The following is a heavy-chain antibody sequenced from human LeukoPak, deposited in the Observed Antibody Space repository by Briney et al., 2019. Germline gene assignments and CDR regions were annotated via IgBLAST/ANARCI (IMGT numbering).Heavy chain of an antibody. V-gene: IGHV4-4*07. CDR3: ARDLGSYYEYWFDP. J-gene: IGHJ5*02. D-gene: IGHD1-26*01. CDR2: IYSSGST. CDR1: GGSISSYY. Sequence: SETLSLTCTVSGGSISSYYWSWIRQPAGKGLEWIGRIYSSGSTNYNPSLKSRVTMSVDTSKNQFSLKLSSVTAADTAVYYCARDLGSYYEYWFDPWGQGTLVTVSS.